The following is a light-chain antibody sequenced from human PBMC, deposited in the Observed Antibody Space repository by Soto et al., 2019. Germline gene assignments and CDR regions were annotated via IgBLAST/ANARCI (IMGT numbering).Light chain of an antibody. CDR2: EVT. CDR1: GSDVGGYNY. CDR3: NSYTSTSAHML. Sequence: QSVLTQPASVSGSPGQSITISCTGTGSDVGGYNYVSWYQQHPGKAPKLLIYEVTNRPSGISSRFSGSKSVNTASLTISGLQAEDEAHYYCNSYTSTSAHMLFGGGTKVTVL. J-gene: IGLJ3*02. V-gene: IGLV2-14*01.